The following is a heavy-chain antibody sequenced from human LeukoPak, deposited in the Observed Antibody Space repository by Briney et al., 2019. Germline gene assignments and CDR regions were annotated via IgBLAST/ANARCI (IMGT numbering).Heavy chain of an antibody. J-gene: IGHJ4*02. CDR3: VGYSSSWYVGDFDY. CDR2: ISGSGGST. CDR1: GSTFSSYA. D-gene: IGHD6-13*01. Sequence: GGSLRLSCAASGSTFSSYAMSWVRQAPGKGLEWVSAISGSGGSTYYADSVKGRFTISRDNSKNTLYLQMDSLRAEDTAVYYCVGYSSSWYVGDFDYWGQGTLVTVSS. V-gene: IGHV3-23*01.